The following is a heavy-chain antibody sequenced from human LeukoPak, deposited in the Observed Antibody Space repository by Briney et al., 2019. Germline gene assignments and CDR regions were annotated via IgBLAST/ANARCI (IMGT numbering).Heavy chain of an antibody. J-gene: IGHJ4*02. CDR2: IYSGGST. D-gene: IGHD2-2*01. CDR1: GFTVSSNY. V-gene: IGHV3-66*04. Sequence: GSLRLSCAASGFTVSSNYLSWVRQAPGKGLEWVSSIYSGGSTYYADSVTGRFTISRDNSKNTLYLQMNSPRAEDTAVYYCTKHEGGVNADWGQGTLVTVSS. CDR3: TKHEGGVNAD.